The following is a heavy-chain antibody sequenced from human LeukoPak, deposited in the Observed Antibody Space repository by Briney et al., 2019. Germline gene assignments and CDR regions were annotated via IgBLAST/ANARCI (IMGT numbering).Heavy chain of an antibody. CDR2: IRGSGGST. V-gene: IGHV3-23*01. Sequence: GSLRRSCPAFGFTFSSYALSWVGQAPGKGLEGVSAIRGSGGSTNYAASVKGRFTISRDNSKNTLYLQMNSLRGEDTAVYYSAKVSSSREWYYYYGMDVWGQGTTVTVSS. CDR3: AKVSSSREWYYYYGMDV. CDR1: GFTFSSYA. J-gene: IGHJ6*02. D-gene: IGHD6-13*01.